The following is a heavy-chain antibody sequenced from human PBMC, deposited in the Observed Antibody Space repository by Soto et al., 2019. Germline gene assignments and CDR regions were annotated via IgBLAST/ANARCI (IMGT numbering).Heavy chain of an antibody. J-gene: IGHJ6*02. CDR1: GGTFSSYA. CDR3: AGGIVVVVAADYGMDV. D-gene: IGHD2-15*01. Sequence: QVQVVQSGAEVKKPGSSVKVSCKASGGTFSSYAISWVRQAPGQGLEWMGGIIPIFGTANYAQKFQGRVTITADKSTSTAYMELSSLRSEDTAVYYCAGGIVVVVAADYGMDVWGQGTTVTVSS. CDR2: IIPIFGTA. V-gene: IGHV1-69*06.